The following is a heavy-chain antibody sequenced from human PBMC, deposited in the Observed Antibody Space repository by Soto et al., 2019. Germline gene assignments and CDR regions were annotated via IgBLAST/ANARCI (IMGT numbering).Heavy chain of an antibody. CDR2: IYYGGST. D-gene: IGHD3-22*01. CDR3: ARRGITMIVVVKGDAFDI. V-gene: IGHV4-39*01. CDR1: GCSSSSSTSY. Sequence: SVTLSLTSTFSGCSSSSSTSYWGWIRQPPGKGLEWIGSIYYGGSTYCNPSLKSRVTISVDTSKNQFSLKLSSVTAADTAVYYCARRGITMIVVVKGDAFDIWGQGTMVNISS. J-gene: IGHJ3*02.